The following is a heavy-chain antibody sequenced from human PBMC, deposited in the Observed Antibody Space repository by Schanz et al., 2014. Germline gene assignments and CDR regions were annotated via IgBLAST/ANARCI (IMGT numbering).Heavy chain of an antibody. V-gene: IGHV4-39*02. CDR1: GGSISSSNYY. CDR3: ARDFHGYGPHLDY. D-gene: IGHD5-12*01. CDR2: IYYSGNT. J-gene: IGHJ4*02. Sequence: QMQLQESGPGLVKPSETLSLTCTVSGGSISSSNYYWGWIRQPPGKGLEWIGSIYYSGNTYYNPSLKSRVTIPVDTSKNQFSLELSSVTAADTAVYYCARDFHGYGPHLDYGGQGSLVTVSS.